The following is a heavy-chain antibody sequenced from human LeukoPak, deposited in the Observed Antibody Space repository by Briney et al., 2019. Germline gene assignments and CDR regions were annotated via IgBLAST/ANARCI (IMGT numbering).Heavy chain of an antibody. D-gene: IGHD3-9*01. Sequence: ASVKVSCKASGYTFTTYGITWVRQAPGQGLEWMGWMNPNSGNTGYAQKFQGRVTMTRNTSISTAYMELSSLRSEDTAVYYCASTYDILTGYSFGNLGYWGQGTLVTVSS. J-gene: IGHJ4*02. CDR3: ASTYDILTGYSFGNLGY. CDR2: MNPNSGNT. CDR1: GYTFTTYG. V-gene: IGHV1-8*02.